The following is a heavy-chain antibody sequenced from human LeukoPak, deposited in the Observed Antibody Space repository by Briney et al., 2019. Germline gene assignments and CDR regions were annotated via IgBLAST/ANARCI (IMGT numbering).Heavy chain of an antibody. D-gene: IGHD1-26*01. CDR1: GGTFSSYA. Sequence: SVKVSCKASGGTFSSYAISWVRQAPGQGLEWMGGIIPIFGAANYAQKFQGRVTITADKSTSTAYMELSSLRSEDTAVYYCARGGRSGATPTPSDYWGQGTLVTVSS. V-gene: IGHV1-69*06. CDR2: IIPIFGAA. CDR3: ARGGRSGATPTPSDY. J-gene: IGHJ4*02.